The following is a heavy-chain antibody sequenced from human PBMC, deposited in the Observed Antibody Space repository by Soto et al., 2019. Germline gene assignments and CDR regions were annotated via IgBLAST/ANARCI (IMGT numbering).Heavy chain of an antibody. V-gene: IGHV1-18*01. CDR2: ISAYNGNT. Sequence: ASVKVSCKASGYTFTSYGISWVRQAPGQGLEWMGWISAYNGNTNYAQKLQGRVTMTTDTSTSTAYMELRSLRSDDTAVYYCARDKGFTMIVVVSPGPFDCWGQGTLVTVSS. J-gene: IGHJ4*02. CDR3: ARDKGFTMIVVVSPGPFDC. CDR1: GYTFTSYG. D-gene: IGHD3-22*01.